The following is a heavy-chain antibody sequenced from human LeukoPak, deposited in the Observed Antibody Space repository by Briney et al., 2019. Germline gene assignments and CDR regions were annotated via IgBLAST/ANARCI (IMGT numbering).Heavy chain of an antibody. Sequence: PGGSLRLSCAASGFTFSRYWMHWVRHAPGKGLVWVSRIKNDGSSTSYADSVKGRFSISRDNAKNTLYLQMNSLRAEDTAVYYCVRDYDTLGNWFDPWGQGTLVTVSS. V-gene: IGHV3-74*01. CDR3: VRDYDTLGNWFDP. CDR2: IKNDGSST. CDR1: GFTFSRYW. D-gene: IGHD3-9*01. J-gene: IGHJ5*02.